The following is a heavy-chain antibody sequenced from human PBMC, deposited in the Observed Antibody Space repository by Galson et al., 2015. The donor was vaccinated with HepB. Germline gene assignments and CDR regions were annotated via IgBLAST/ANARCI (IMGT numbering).Heavy chain of an antibody. D-gene: IGHD2-15*01. CDR2: LRDSENA. CDR1: GDSLRNFY. J-gene: IGHJ4*02. V-gene: IGHV4-59*08. Sequence: TLSLTCTVSGDSLRNFYWSWIRQAPGKDLEWIGSLRDSENADYNPALKSRVTISIDTSKKQLSLTLNSVTATDTAVYYCARQPHSGGGGYFDYWGQGTLVTVSS. CDR3: ARQPHSGGGGYFDY.